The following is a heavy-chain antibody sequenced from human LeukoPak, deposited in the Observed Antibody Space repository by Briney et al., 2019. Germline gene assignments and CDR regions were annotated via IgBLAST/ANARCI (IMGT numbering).Heavy chain of an antibody. CDR2: ISYDGPNK. J-gene: IGHJ4*02. CDR1: GFTFSSYG. Sequence: PGRSLRLSCAASGFTFSSYGMHWVRQAPGKGLEWVAVISYDGPNKYYADSVKGRFTISRDNSKNTLFLQMNRLRPEDAAVYYCAKAPVTTCRGAFCYPFDYWGLGTLVTVSS. D-gene: IGHD2-15*01. CDR3: AKAPVTTCRGAFCYPFDY. V-gene: IGHV3-30*18.